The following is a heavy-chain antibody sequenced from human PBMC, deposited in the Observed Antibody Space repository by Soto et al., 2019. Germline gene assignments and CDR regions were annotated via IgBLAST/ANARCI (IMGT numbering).Heavy chain of an antibody. V-gene: IGHV4-30-2*01. D-gene: IGHD4-17*01. CDR1: GGSITKTTYS. CDR3: ARADYSDYGDALDI. CDR2: VYHRGRT. Sequence: QLQLQESGSGLVKPSQTLSLTCTVSGGSITKTTYSWNWIRQPPGKGLEWIGNVYHRGRTNYNPSLKSRVTISADTSRNEFSRRLDSVTAADTAMYYCARADYSDYGDALDIWGQGTMVTVSS. J-gene: IGHJ3*02.